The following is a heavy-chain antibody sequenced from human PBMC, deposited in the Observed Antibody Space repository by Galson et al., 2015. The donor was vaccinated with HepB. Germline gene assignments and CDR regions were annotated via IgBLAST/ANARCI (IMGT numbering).Heavy chain of an antibody. Sequence: QSGAEVKKPGASVKVSCKASGYTFSSYSITWVRQAPGQGLEWMGWISAYNRKTDYARQLQGRVTMTTGTSTSTAYMELKSLRSDDTAVYYCARGALVVVVNATQNNWFDPWGQGTLVTVSS. J-gene: IGHJ5*02. CDR2: ISAYNRKT. V-gene: IGHV1-18*01. CDR1: GYTFSSYS. D-gene: IGHD2-15*01. CDR3: ARGALVVVVNATQNNWFDP.